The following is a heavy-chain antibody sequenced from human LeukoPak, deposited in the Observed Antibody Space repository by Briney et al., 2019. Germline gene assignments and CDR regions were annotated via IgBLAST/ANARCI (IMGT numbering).Heavy chain of an antibody. CDR1: GVGFNDIY. V-gene: IGHV3-7*03. CDR2: INKDGSEE. CDR3: ARWPHCQDF. Sequence: WYVRVSCAAPGVGFNDIYRSWVRQDTGKGLEWVANINKDGSEEKYVDSVKGRFTISRDNAKNSLYLQMSSLRADDTAVYYCARWPHCQDFWGRGTRVTVSS. J-gene: IGHJ4*02.